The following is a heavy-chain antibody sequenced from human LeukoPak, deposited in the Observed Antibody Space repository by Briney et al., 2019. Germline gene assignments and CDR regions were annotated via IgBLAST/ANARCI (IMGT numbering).Heavy chain of an antibody. CDR1: GFTFSNYW. D-gene: IGHD3-22*01. J-gene: IGHJ4*02. CDR3: VRSAFHAGSGNYYDY. Sequence: GGSLRLSCAASGFTFSNYWIHWVRQAPGKGLVWVSRIDNAGSITTYADPVKGRFTISRDNAENTLYLQMNSLRVEDTAVYYCVRSAFHAGSGNYYDYWGQGALVTVSS. CDR2: IDNAGSIT. V-gene: IGHV3-74*03.